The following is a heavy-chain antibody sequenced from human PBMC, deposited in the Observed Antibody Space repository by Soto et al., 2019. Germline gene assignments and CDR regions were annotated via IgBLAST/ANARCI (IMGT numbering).Heavy chain of an antibody. CDR1: GGTFSSYA. CDR3: ARDQASWASAWGGYYGMDV. J-gene: IGHJ6*02. V-gene: IGHV1-69*06. Sequence: QVQLVQSGAEVKKPGSSVKVSCKASGGTFSSYAISWVRQAPGQGLEWMGGIIPIFGTANYAQKLQGRVTITSDKSTSTAYMELSSLGSEETAVYYCARDQASWASAWGGYYGMDVWGQGTTVTVSS. D-gene: IGHD3-16*01. CDR2: IIPIFGTA.